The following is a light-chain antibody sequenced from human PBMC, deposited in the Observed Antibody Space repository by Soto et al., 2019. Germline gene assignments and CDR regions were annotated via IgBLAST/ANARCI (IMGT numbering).Light chain of an antibody. CDR3: SSYTCSSTLVV. Sequence: QSVLTQPASVSGSPGQSITISCTGTSSDVGGYNYVSWYQQHPGKAPKLMIYDVSNRPSGVSNRFSGSKSGNTASLTISGLQAEDEADYYCSSYTCSSTLVVFGGGTKLPVL. J-gene: IGLJ2*01. CDR1: SSDVGGYNY. CDR2: DVS. V-gene: IGLV2-14*01.